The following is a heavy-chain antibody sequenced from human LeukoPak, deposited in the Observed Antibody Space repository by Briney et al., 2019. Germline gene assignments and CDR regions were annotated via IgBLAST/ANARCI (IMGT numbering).Heavy chain of an antibody. J-gene: IGHJ4*02. CDR3: ARDRGSCNSDSCYRFDS. Sequence: PSETLSLTCVVSGSSISSGAYYWGWIRQPPGKGLEWIGSFYCTGSTYYNPSLKSRITISVDTSKNQFSLKLSSVTAADTAVYYCARDRGSCNSDSCYRFDSWGQGTLVTVSS. V-gene: IGHV4-39*07. D-gene: IGHD2-2*01. CDR1: GSSISSGAYY. CDR2: FYCTGST.